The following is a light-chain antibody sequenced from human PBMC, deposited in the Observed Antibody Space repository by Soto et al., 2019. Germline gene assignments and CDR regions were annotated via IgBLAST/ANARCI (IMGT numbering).Light chain of an antibody. V-gene: IGLV2-14*01. CDR3: VSYTSTSTLV. CDR2: EVS. CDR1: GSDVGNYVF. J-gene: IGLJ1*01. Sequence: QSALTQPASVSGSPGQSITISCTGTGSDVGNYVFVSWYQQYPGKAPKLIIFEVSNRPSGVSDRFPGSKSGSTASLSISGLQSEDEADYYCVSYTSTSTLVFGTGTKLTVL.